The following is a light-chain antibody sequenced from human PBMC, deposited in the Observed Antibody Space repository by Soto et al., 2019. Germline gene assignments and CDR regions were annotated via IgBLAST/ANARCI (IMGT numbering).Light chain of an antibody. CDR1: QSVSIY. CDR3: QQRSNWTIT. Sequence: EIVLTQSPATLSLSPGERATLSCRTSQSVSIYFAWYQQKPGCAPRLLIYDASNRATGIPPRFIGSGSQTEFPLTISSLEPEDFAVYYCQQRSNWTITFGQGTRLEIK. V-gene: IGKV3-11*01. J-gene: IGKJ5*01. CDR2: DAS.